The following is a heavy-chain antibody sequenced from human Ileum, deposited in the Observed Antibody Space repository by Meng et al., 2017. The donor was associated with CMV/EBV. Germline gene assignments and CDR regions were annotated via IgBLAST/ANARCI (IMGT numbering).Heavy chain of an antibody. Sequence: LTLNGNCYGSTLTLSYLRFDWMRQAPGQGLEWLAVINHDDNSRYYPSLIDSRAITTNATKTHIVLTELNSHPSDTTADYYLHTHIRVYTKYCWFDPWGQGTLVTVSS. J-gene: IGHJ5*02. D-gene: IGHD5-12*01. CDR3: LHTHIRVYTKYCWFDP. CDR1: GSTLTLSYLR. V-gene: IGHV2-5*08. CDR2: INHDDNS.